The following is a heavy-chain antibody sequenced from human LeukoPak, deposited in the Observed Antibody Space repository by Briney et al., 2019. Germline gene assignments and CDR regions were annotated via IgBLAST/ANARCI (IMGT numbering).Heavy chain of an antibody. V-gene: IGHV3-33*06. J-gene: IGHJ3*02. CDR1: GFTFSSYG. CDR3: AKDLRWELSGLNAFDI. CDR2: IWYDGSNK. Sequence: PVRSLRLSCAASGFTFSSYGMHWVRQAPGKGLEWVAVIWYDGSNKYYADSVKGRFTISRDNSKNTLYLQMNSLRAEDTAVYYCAKDLRWELSGLNAFDIWGQGTMVTVSS. D-gene: IGHD1-26*01.